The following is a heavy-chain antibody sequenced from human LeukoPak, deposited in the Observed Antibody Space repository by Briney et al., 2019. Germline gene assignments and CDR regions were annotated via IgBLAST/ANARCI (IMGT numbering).Heavy chain of an antibody. Sequence: GASVKVSCKASGYTFTSYYMHWVRQAPGQGLEWMGIINPSGGSTSYAQKFQGRVTMTRDMSTSTVYMELSSLRSEDTALYYCARDRKYYYHMDVWGKGTTVTVSS. CDR3: ARDRKYYYHMDV. V-gene: IGHV1-46*01. J-gene: IGHJ6*03. CDR1: GYTFTSYY. CDR2: INPSGGST. D-gene: IGHD1-14*01.